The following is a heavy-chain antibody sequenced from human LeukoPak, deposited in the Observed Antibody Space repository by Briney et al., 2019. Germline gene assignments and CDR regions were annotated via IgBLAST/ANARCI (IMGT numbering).Heavy chain of an antibody. Sequence: PGRSLRLSCAASGFTVSSNFTGWVRQAPGKGLEWVSLIYGDGSIHYADSVKGRFTISRDNSKNTLFLQMNSLRAEDTAVYYCARSINDVLGFFDYWGQRTLVTVSS. CDR2: IYGDGSI. D-gene: IGHD3-3*02. CDR3: ARSINDVLGFFDY. CDR1: GFTVSSNF. J-gene: IGHJ4*02. V-gene: IGHV3-53*01.